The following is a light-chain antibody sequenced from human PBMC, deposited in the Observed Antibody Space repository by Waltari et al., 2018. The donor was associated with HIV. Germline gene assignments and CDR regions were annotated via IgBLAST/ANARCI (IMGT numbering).Light chain of an antibody. J-gene: IGKJ1*01. Sequence: ETVLTQSPGTLSLSPGERATLSCRASQSLSSSYLVWFQQKPGQAPRLLIYAASSRATGIPERFSGSGSGTDFTLTISRLEPEDFAVYYCQQYGISPRTFGQGTTLEIK. V-gene: IGKV3-20*01. CDR1: QSLSSSY. CDR3: QQYGISPRT. CDR2: AAS.